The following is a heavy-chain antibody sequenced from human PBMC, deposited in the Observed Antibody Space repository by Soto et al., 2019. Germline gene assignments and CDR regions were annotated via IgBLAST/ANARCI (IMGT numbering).Heavy chain of an antibody. CDR3: ARAGGEGWFDP. Sequence: QVPLVQSGAAVKKPGSSVKVSCKASGGTFSSYALSWVRQAPGQGLEWMGGIIPIFGTANYAQKFQGRVTITADESTSTAYVEVSSLRSEDTAVYYCARAGGEGWFDPWGQGTLVTVSS. CDR1: GGTFSSYA. CDR2: IIPIFGTA. D-gene: IGHD3-10*01. J-gene: IGHJ5*02. V-gene: IGHV1-69*01.